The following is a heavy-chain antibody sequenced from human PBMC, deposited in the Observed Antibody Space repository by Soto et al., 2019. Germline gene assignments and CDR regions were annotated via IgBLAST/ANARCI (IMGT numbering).Heavy chain of an antibody. V-gene: IGHV1-69*02. J-gene: IGHJ5*02. CDR1: GGTFSSYT. D-gene: IGHD6-19*01. CDR2: IIPILGIA. Sequence: QVQLVQSGAEVKKPGSSVKVSCKASGGTFSSYTISWVRQAPGQGLEWMGRIIPILGIANYAQKFQGRVTITADKSTSAAYMELSSLRSEDTAVYYCARGVAVAGGWFDPWGQGTLVTASS. CDR3: ARGVAVAGGWFDP.